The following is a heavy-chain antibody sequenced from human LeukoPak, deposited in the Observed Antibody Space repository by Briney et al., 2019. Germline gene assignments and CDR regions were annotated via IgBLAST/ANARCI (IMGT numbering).Heavy chain of an antibody. D-gene: IGHD2-2*02. CDR2: IYTSGST. J-gene: IGHJ6*03. CDR3: AREESGVVPAAIGYYYYYYMDV. V-gene: IGHV4-4*07. Sequence: PSETLSLTCTVSGGSISSYYWSWIRQPAGKRLEWIGRIYTSGSTNYNPSLKSRVTMSVDTSKNQFSLKLSSVTAADTAVYYCAREESGVVPAAIGYYYYYYMDVWGKGTTVTVSS. CDR1: GGSISSYY.